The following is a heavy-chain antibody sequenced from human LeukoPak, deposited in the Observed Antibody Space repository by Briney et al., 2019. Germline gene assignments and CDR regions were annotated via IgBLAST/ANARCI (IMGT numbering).Heavy chain of an antibody. J-gene: IGHJ5*02. CDR2: INHSGST. CDR3: ARHSGGTYYVSLDP. V-gene: IGHV4-39*01. Sequence: PETLSLTCTVSGGSISSSSYYWSWIRQPPGKGLEWIGEINHSGSTNQNPSLKSRVTISVDTSKNQFSLKLSSVTAADTAVYYCARHSGGTYYVSLDPWGQGTLVTVSS. D-gene: IGHD1-26*01. CDR1: GGSISSSSYY.